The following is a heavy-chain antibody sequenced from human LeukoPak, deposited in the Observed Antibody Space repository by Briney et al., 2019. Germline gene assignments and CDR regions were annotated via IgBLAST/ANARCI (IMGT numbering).Heavy chain of an antibody. CDR1: GYTFTRYG. CDR3: ARDHMLRSAAGTLDY. V-gene: IGHV1-18*01. D-gene: IGHD6-13*01. CDR2: ISAYNGHT. Sequence: ASVKVSCKASGYTFTRYGITWVRQAPGQGLEWMAWISAYNGHTNYAEKFQGRVTMTTDTSTSTAYMELRGLRSDDTAVYYCARDHMLRSAAGTLDYWGQGTLVTVSS. J-gene: IGHJ4*02.